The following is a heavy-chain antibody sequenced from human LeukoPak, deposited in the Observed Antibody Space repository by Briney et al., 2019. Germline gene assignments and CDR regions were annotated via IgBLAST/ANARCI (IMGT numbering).Heavy chain of an antibody. V-gene: IGHV3-48*03. CDR2: ISSSGSTI. J-gene: IGHJ4*02. D-gene: IGHD6-6*01. Sequence: GSLRLSCAASGFTFSSYEMNWVRRAPGKGLEWVSYISSSGSTINYADSVKGRFTISRDNAKNSLYLQMNSLRAEDTAVYYCARAYSSSTFDYWGQGTLVTVSS. CDR3: ARAYSSSTFDY. CDR1: GFTFSSYE.